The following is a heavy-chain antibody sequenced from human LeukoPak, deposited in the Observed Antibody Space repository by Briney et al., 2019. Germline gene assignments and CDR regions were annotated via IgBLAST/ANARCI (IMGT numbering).Heavy chain of an antibody. CDR3: ARGRFDP. CDR2: IYYSGST. J-gene: IGHJ5*02. V-gene: IGHV4-38-2*01. CDR1: GYSISSGYY. Sequence: TSETLSLTCGVSGYSISSGYYWGWIRPPPGMGLEWTGSIYYSGSTYYNPSLQSRVTISLDTSKNQFSLKLSSVTAADTAVYYCARGRFDPWGQGTLVTVSS.